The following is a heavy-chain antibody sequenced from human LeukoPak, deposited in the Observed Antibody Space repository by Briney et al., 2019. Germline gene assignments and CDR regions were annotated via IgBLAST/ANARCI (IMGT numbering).Heavy chain of an antibody. Sequence: SETLSLTCTVSGGSISSGSYYWSWIRQPPGKGLEWIGYIYYSGSTNYNPSLKSRVTISVDTSKNQFSLKLSSVTAADTAVYYCARGIALYYYYYMDVWGKGTTVTVSS. D-gene: IGHD6-13*01. V-gene: IGHV4-61*01. CDR2: IYYSGST. CDR1: GGSISSGSYY. CDR3: ARGIALYYYYYMDV. J-gene: IGHJ6*03.